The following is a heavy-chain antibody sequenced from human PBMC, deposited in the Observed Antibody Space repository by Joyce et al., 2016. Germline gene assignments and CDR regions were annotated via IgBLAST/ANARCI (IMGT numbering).Heavy chain of an antibody. CDR3: ARDRGGSFLDY. D-gene: IGHD1-26*01. Sequence: QVQLQESGPGLVKPSQTLSLTCTVSGGSIRSASYYWSWIRQHPGKGLEWIGSIFYTGSTYYNPSLKSRVNISIDTANNQFSLKLTSMTAADAAVYYCARDRGGSFLDYWGQGTLVTVSS. J-gene: IGHJ4*02. CDR1: GGSIRSASYY. CDR2: IFYTGST. V-gene: IGHV4-31*03.